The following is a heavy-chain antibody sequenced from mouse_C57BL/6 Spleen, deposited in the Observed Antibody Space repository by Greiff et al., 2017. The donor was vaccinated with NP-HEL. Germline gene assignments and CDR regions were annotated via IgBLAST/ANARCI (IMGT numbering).Heavy chain of an antibody. CDR2: IRNKANGYTT. J-gene: IGHJ1*03. CDR3: ARDKGRGGWYFDV. Sequence: EVKVVESGGGLVQPGGSLSLSCAASGFTFTDYYMSWVRQPPGKALEWLGFIRNKANGYTTEYSASVKGRFTISRDNSQSILYLQMNARRAEDRATYYGARDKGRGGWYFDVWGTGTTVTVSS. V-gene: IGHV7-3*01. CDR1: GFTFTDYY.